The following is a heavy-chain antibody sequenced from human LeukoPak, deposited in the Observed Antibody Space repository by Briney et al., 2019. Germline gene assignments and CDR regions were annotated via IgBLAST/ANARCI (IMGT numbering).Heavy chain of an antibody. CDR3: AKPDGSSGQGPFDY. Sequence: GRSLRLACAASGFTFSSYGMHWVRQAPGKGLEWVAVKWYDGSNKYYADSVKGRFTISRDNSKNTLYLQMNSLRAEDTAVYYCAKPDGSSGQGPFDYWGQGSLVTVSS. V-gene: IGHV3-33*06. D-gene: IGHD3-22*01. CDR1: GFTFSSYG. CDR2: KWYDGSNK. J-gene: IGHJ4*02.